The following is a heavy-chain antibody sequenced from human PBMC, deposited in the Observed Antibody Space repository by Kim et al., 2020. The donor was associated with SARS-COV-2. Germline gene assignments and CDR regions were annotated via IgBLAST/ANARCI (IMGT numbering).Heavy chain of an antibody. V-gene: IGHV3-30*02. D-gene: IGHD6-13*01. Sequence: KGRFTISRDNSKNTLYLQMNSLRAEDTAVYYCAKARIAAAGLTLYYGMDVWGQGTTVTVSS. J-gene: IGHJ6*02. CDR3: AKARIAAAGLTLYYGMDV.